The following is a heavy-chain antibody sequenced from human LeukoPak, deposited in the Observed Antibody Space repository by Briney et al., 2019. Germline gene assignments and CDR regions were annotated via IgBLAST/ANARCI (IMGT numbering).Heavy chain of an antibody. D-gene: IGHD6-6*01. Sequence: GGSLRLSCAASGFTFSSYAMGWVRQAPGKGLEWDSAISGSGGSTYYADSVKGWFTISRDNSKNTLYLQMNSLRAEDTAVYYCAKDRSIAARPSAFDIWGQGTMVTVSS. CDR2: ISGSGGST. CDR1: GFTFSSYA. J-gene: IGHJ3*02. CDR3: AKDRSIAARPSAFDI. V-gene: IGHV3-23*01.